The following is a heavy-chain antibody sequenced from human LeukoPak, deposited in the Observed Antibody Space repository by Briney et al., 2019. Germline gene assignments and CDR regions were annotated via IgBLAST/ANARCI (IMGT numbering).Heavy chain of an antibody. D-gene: IGHD3-9*01. CDR1: GFTFSIYG. V-gene: IGHV3-30*18. CDR3: AKILSSGLRYFDWLLDY. J-gene: IGHJ4*02. Sequence: PGGSLRLSCAASGFTFSIYGMYWVRQAPGKGLEWVAVIPYDGSNKYYADSVKGRFTISRDNSKNTLYLQMNSLRAEDTAVYYCAKILSSGLRYFDWLLDYWGQGTLVTVSS. CDR2: IPYDGSNK.